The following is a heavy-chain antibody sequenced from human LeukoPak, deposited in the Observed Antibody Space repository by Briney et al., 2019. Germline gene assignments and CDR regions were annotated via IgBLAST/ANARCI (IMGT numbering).Heavy chain of an antibody. CDR2: IYYSGST. Sequence: SETLSLTSTVSGGSISSSSYYWGWVRQPPGKGLEWVGSIYYSGSTYYNPSPKRRVTISVDTSKNQLSLKLRSVTAADTAVYYCARVVGHDFSSGYYDYYYYMDVWGKGTTVTVSS. CDR3: ARVVGHDFSSGYYDYYYYMDV. D-gene: IGHD3-3*01. V-gene: IGHV4-39*07. CDR1: GGSISSSSYY. J-gene: IGHJ6*03.